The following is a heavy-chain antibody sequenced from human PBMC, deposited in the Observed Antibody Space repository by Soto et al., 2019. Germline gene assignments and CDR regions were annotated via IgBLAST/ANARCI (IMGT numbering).Heavy chain of an antibody. CDR1: GYTFTSYD. CDR3: AGGVLYIAAPSNWFDP. Sequence: QVQLVQSGAEVKKPGASVKVSCKASGYTFTSYDINWVRQATGQGLEWMGWMNPNSGNTGYAQKYQGRVTMTRNTSISTAYMELSSLRSEDTAVYYCAGGVLYIAAPSNWFDPWGQGTLVTVSS. J-gene: IGHJ5*02. D-gene: IGHD6-6*01. CDR2: MNPNSGNT. V-gene: IGHV1-8*01.